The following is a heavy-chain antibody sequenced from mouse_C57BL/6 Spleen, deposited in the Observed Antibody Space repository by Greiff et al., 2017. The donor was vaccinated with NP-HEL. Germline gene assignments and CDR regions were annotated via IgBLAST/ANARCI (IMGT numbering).Heavy chain of an antibody. CDR1: GFTFSSYG. J-gene: IGHJ3*01. V-gene: IGHV5-6*01. CDR2: ISSGGSYT. Sequence: EVHLVESGGDLVKPGGSLKLSCAASGFTFSSYGMSWVRQTPDKRLEWVATISSGGSYTYYPDSVKGRFTISRDNAKNTLYLQMSSLKSEDTAMYYCARHVGGLRRWFAYWGQGTLVTVSA. CDR3: ARHVGGLRRWFAY. D-gene: IGHD2-4*01.